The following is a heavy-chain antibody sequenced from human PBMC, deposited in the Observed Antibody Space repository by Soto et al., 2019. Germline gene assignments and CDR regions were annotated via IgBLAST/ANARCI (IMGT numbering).Heavy chain of an antibody. CDR2: ISSSGSTI. CDR1: GFTFSSYE. V-gene: IGHV3-48*03. D-gene: IGHD2-15*01. CDR3: ARVSGNEPIDAFDI. Sequence: PGGSLRLSCAASGFTFSSYEMNWVRQAPGKGLEWVSYISSSGSTIYYADSVKGRFTISRDNAKNSLYLQMNSLRAEDTAVYYCARVSGNEPIDAFDIWGQGTMVTVSS. J-gene: IGHJ3*02.